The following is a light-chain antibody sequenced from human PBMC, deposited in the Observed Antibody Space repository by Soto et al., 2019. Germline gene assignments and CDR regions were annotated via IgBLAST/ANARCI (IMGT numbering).Light chain of an antibody. J-gene: IGKJ4*01. V-gene: IGKV3-11*01. CDR1: QSVSSF. CDR3: QQRSNWPLT. CDR2: DAS. Sequence: EIGLTQSPATVSVSPGERATLSGQASQSVSSFLAWYQQKPGQAPRLLIYDASNKATGIPARFSGSGSGTDFTLTINSLEPEDFAVYYCQQRSNWPLTFGGGTKVDIK.